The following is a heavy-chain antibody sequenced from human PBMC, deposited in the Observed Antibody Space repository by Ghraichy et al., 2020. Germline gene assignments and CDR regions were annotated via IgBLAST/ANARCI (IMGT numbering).Heavy chain of an antibody. V-gene: IGHV4-34*01. CDR1: GGSFSGYY. CDR3: ARGKRDLLLWFGELLPYYFDY. CDR2: INHSGST. Sequence: ESLNISCAVYGGSFSGYYWSWIRQPPGKGLEWIGEINHSGSTNYNPSLKSRVTISVDTSKNQFSLKLSSVTAADTAVYYCARGKRDLLLWFGELLPYYFDYWGQGTLVTVSS. J-gene: IGHJ4*02. D-gene: IGHD3-10*01.